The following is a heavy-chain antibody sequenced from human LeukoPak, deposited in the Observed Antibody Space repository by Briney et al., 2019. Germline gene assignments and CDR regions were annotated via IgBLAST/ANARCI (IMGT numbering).Heavy chain of an antibody. Sequence: GASVTVSCKASGYTFTSYGISWVRQAPGQGLEWMGWVSAYNGNTNYAQKFQGRVTMTTDTFTSTAYMDLRSLRSDDTAVYYCARDLRDGSSWVDYWGQGTLVTVSS. V-gene: IGHV1-18*01. CDR3: ARDLRDGSSWVDY. J-gene: IGHJ4*02. D-gene: IGHD6-13*01. CDR2: VSAYNGNT. CDR1: GYTFTSYG.